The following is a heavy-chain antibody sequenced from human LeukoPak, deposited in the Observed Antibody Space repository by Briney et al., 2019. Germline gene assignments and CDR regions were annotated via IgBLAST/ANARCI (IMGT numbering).Heavy chain of an antibody. Sequence: GGSLRLSCAASGFTFSSYEMNWVRQAPGKGLEWVSYISSSGSTIYYADSVKGRFTISRDNAKNSLSLQMNSLRAEDTAIYYRARDMTTYHAFDIWGQGTMVTVSS. V-gene: IGHV3-48*03. CDR2: ISSSGSTI. CDR1: GFTFSSYE. D-gene: IGHD1-1*01. CDR3: ARDMTTYHAFDI. J-gene: IGHJ3*02.